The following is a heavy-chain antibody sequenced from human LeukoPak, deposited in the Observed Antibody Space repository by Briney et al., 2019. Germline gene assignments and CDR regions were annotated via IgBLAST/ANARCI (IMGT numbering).Heavy chain of an antibody. V-gene: IGHV3-23*01. CDR2: ISDSGGTA. CDR3: AYSHILTA. Sequence: GGSLRLSCAASGFSFSTSAMSWVRQAPEKGLEWVSVISDSGGTAYYADSVKGRFTISRDNSKNTLYLQMNSLRVEDTAVYYCAYSHILTAWGQGTLVTVSS. D-gene: IGHD3-9*01. CDR1: GFSFSTSA. J-gene: IGHJ5*02.